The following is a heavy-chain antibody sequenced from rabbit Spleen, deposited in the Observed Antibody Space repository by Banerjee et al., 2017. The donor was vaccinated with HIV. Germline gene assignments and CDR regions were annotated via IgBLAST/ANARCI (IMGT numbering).Heavy chain of an antibody. CDR3: ARDDGSYDYIDGYFNL. CDR2: ISTSSGST. V-gene: IGHV1S40*01. J-gene: IGHJ4*01. CDR1: GFSFSSSYW. D-gene: IGHD6-1*01. Sequence: QSLEESGGDLVKPGASLTLTCTASGFSFSSSYWICWVRQAPEKGLEWIGCISTSSGSTWYASWAKGRFTISKTSSTTVTLQMTSLTAADTATYFCARDDGSYDYIDGYFNLWGPGTLVTVS.